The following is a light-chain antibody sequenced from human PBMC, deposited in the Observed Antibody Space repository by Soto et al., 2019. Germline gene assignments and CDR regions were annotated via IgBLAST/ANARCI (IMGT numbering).Light chain of an antibody. CDR3: KQYETFSGT. CDR1: QSVSGW. V-gene: IGKV1-5*01. CDR2: DAS. J-gene: IGKJ1*01. Sequence: DIQMTQSPSTLSASVGDTVTVTCRASQSVSGWLAWYQQKPGEAPKLLIYDASALPRGVPSRFSGSGSGTNFTLPSASLQPDDFATYSCKQYETFSGTFGPGTKVEI.